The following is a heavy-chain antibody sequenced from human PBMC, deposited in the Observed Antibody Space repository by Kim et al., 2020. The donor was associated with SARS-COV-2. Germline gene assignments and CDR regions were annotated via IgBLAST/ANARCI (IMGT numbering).Heavy chain of an antibody. Sequence: SETLSLTCTVSGGSMSSYYWSWIRQPPGKGLEWIGCIYYSGSTNFNPSLKSRVTISVDTSKNQFSLNLPSVTAADTAVYYCARRDSSGYYSLFDPWGPGTVVTVSS. V-gene: IGHV4-59*08. CDR1: GGSMSSYY. CDR3: ARRDSSGYYSLFDP. D-gene: IGHD3-22*01. CDR2: IYYSGST. J-gene: IGHJ5*02.